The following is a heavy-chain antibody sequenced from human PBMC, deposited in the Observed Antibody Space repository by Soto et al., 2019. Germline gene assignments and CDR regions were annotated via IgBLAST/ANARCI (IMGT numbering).Heavy chain of an antibody. Sequence: VASVKVSCKAFGYTFIKYCVTWVRQAPGQGLEWMGWITPYNGNTNYAQELQGRVTMTTDTSTSTAYMELWSLRSDDTAVYYCARGYSYGSYWYFDLWGRGTLVTVSS. CDR2: ITPYNGNT. V-gene: IGHV1-18*04. J-gene: IGHJ2*01. D-gene: IGHD5-18*01. CDR1: GYTFIKYC. CDR3: ARGYSYGSYWYFDL.